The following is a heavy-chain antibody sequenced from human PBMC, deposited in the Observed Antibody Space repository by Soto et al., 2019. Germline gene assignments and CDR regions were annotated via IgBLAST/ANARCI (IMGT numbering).Heavy chain of an antibody. CDR1: CSTFASYG. CDR3: ASTIAARPYYHFDY. D-gene: IGHD6-6*01. Sequence: ASVLVSCAASCSTFASYGSIWVRQAPGQGLEWMGWISAYNGNTNYAQKLQGRVTMTTDTSTSTAYMELRSLRSDDTAVYYCASTIAARPYYHFDYWAREPWSPSPQ. J-gene: IGHJ4*02. CDR2: ISAYNGNT. V-gene: IGHV1-18*01.